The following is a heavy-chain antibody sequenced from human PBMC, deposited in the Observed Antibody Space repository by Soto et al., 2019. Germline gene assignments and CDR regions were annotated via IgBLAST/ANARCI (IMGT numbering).Heavy chain of an antibody. CDR3: ARARSWYGYDY. D-gene: IGHD6-13*01. V-gene: IGHV4-34*01. J-gene: IGHJ4*02. Sequence: QVQLQQWGAGLLKPSETLSLTCAVYGGSFRGYYWSWIRQPPGKGLEWIGEINHSGSTNYNPSLKRRVTISVDTSKNKFSLKLRYVTAADTPVYYCARARSWYGYDYWGQGTLVTVSS. CDR1: GGSFRGYY. CDR2: INHSGST.